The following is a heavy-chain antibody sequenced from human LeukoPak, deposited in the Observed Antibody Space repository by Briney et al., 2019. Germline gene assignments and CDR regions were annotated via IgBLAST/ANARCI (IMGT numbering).Heavy chain of an antibody. J-gene: IGHJ5*02. CDR1: GYTFTGYY. V-gene: IGHV1-2*02. CDR2: INPNSGGT. D-gene: IGHD3-10*01. CDR3: AMRRITMVRGVIIEAGGFDP. Sequence: ASVKVSCKASGYTFTGYYMHWVRQAPGQGLEWMGWINPNSGGTNYAQKFQGRVTMTRDTSISTAYMELSRLRSDDTAVYYCAMRRITMVRGVIIEAGGFDPWGQGTLVTVSS.